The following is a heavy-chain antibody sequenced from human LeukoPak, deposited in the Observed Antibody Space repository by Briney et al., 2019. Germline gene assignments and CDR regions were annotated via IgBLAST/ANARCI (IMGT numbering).Heavy chain of an antibody. CDR3: ARGPLMDV. Sequence: PGRSLRLSCAASGFTFSSYGMHWVRQAPGKGLEWVSVIYSGGSTYYADSVKGRFTISRDNSKNTLYLQMNSLRAEDTAVYYCARGPLMDVWGKGTTVTVSS. J-gene: IGHJ6*03. CDR2: IYSGGST. CDR1: GFTFSSYG. V-gene: IGHV3-NL1*01.